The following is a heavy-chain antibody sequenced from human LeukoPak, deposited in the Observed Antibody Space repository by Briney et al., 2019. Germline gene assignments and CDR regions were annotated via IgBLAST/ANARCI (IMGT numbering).Heavy chain of an antibody. J-gene: IGHJ3*02. CDR2: IYYSGST. V-gene: IGHV4-59*08. D-gene: IGHD3-22*01. CDR3: ARRPYYYDSSGYPHAFDI. Sequence: PSETLSLTCTVSGGSMNSYYRSWIRQAPGKRLEWIGNIYYSGSTNYKPSLKSRVTILVDTSKNQFSLKLSSVTAADTAVYYCARRPYYYDSSGYPHAFDIWGQGTMVTVSS. CDR1: GGSMNSYY.